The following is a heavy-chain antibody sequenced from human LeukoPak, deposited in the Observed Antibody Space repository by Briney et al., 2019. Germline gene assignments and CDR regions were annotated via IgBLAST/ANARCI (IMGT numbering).Heavy chain of an antibody. CDR1: GFTFSSYS. CDR2: ISSTSSAI. V-gene: IGHV3-48*01. CDR3: AKAPTYYDFWSEI. Sequence: GGSLRLSCAASGFTFSSYSMNWVRQAPGKGLEWVSYISSTSSAIYYADSVKGRFTISRDNSKNTLYLQMNSLRAEDTAVYYCAKAPTYYDFWSEIWGQGTMVTVSS. D-gene: IGHD3-3*01. J-gene: IGHJ3*02.